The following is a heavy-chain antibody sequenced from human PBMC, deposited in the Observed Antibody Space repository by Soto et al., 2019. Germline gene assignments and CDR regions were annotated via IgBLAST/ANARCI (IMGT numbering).Heavy chain of an antibody. CDR3: ARHDYDFWSGYYTCQDNWFDP. J-gene: IGHJ5*02. D-gene: IGHD3-3*01. Sequence: QLQLQEWGPGLVKPSETLSLTCTVSGGSISSSSYYWGWIRQPPGKGLEWIGSIYYSGSTYYNPSLKSRVTISVDTTKNQFSLKLSSVTAADTAVYYCARHDYDFWSGYYTCQDNWFDPWGQGTLVTVSS. V-gene: IGHV4-39*01. CDR2: IYYSGST. CDR1: GGSISSSSYY.